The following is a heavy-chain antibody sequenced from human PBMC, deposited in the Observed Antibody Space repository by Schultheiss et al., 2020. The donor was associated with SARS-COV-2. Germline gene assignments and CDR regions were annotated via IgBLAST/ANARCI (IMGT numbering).Heavy chain of an antibody. J-gene: IGHJ4*02. V-gene: IGHV4-38-2*01. D-gene: IGHD3-3*01. Sequence: SETLSLTCAVSGYSISSGYYWGWIRQPPGKGLEWIGSIYHSGSTYYNPSLKSRVTISVDTSKNQFSLKLSSVTAADTAVYYCARSEDFWSGYSLDYWGQGTLVTVSS. CDR3: ARSEDFWSGYSLDY. CDR2: IYHSGST. CDR1: GYSISSGYY.